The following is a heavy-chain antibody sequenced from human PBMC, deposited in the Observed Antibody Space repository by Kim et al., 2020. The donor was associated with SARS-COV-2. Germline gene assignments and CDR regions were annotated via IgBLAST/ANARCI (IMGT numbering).Heavy chain of an antibody. CDR2: ISGSSRTT. CDR3: AKGGTVTTYLPPQPYYYYAMDV. CDR1: GFTFNNYA. J-gene: IGHJ6*02. Sequence: GGSLRLSCAASGFTFNNYAMSWVRQAPGKGLEWVSGISGSSRTTYYADSVKGRFTISRDNYRNTKNTLYLQMNSLGVEDTGVYYCAKGGTVTTYLPPQPYYYYAMDVWGQGTTLTVSS. D-gene: IGHD4-17*01. V-gene: IGHV3-23*01.